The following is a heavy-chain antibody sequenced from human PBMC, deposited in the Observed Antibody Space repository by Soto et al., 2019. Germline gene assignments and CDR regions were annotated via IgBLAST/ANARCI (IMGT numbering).Heavy chain of an antibody. Sequence: GGSLRLSCAASGFTFSSYGMHWVRQAPGKGLEWVAVIWYDGSNKYYADSVKGRFTISRDNSKNTLYLQMNSLRAEDTAVYYCARDPYRIAAAGTDWFDPWGQGTLVTVSS. V-gene: IGHV3-33*01. D-gene: IGHD6-13*01. CDR2: IWYDGSNK. CDR3: ARDPYRIAAAGTDWFDP. CDR1: GFTFSSYG. J-gene: IGHJ5*02.